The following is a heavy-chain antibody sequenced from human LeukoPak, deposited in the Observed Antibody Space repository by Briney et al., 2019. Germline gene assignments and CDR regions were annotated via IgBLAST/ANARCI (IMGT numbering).Heavy chain of an antibody. D-gene: IGHD3-22*01. V-gene: IGHV3-48*04. J-gene: IGHJ4*02. CDR2: ISSGSTTI. Sequence: GGSLRLSCAASGFTFSTYSMNWVRRAPGTGLEWLSYISSGSTTIYYADSVKGRFTISRDNAKNSLYLQMNSLSAEDSAVYYCARDYYDSTGSLYWGQGTLVTVSS. CDR1: GFTFSTYS. CDR3: ARDYYDSTGSLY.